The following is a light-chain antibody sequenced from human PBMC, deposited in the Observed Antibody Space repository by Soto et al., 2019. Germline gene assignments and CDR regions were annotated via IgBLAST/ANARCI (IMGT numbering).Light chain of an antibody. CDR1: SNDVGGYDY. V-gene: IGLV2-14*03. CDR2: DVV. Sequence: QSALTQPASVSGSPGQSITISCTGTSNDVGGYDYVSWYQQHPGKAPKLIIYDVVFRPSGVSNRFSGSKSGNTASLTISGLQAEDEADYYCCSYTASTIYVFGTGTQLTVL. CDR3: CSYTASTIYV. J-gene: IGLJ1*01.